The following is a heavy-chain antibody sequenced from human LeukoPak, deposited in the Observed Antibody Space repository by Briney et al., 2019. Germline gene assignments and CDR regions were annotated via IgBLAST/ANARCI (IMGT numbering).Heavy chain of an antibody. V-gene: IGHV3-23*01. CDR1: GFTFSSYA. J-gene: IGHJ4*02. D-gene: IGHD5-24*01. Sequence: GGSLRLSCAASGFTFSSYAMSWVRQAPGKGLEWVSTISGSGASTYYADSVKGRFTISRDNSKNALYLQMNSLRAEDTAVYYCAKDRYKISARGSFDYWGQGTLVTVSS. CDR3: AKDRYKISARGSFDY. CDR2: ISGSGAST.